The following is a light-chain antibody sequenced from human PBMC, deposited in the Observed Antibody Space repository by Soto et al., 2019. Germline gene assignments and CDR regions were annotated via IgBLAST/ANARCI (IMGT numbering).Light chain of an antibody. CDR3: QHYNSYSEA. Sequence: DIQMTQSASTLSGSVGHRVTITCRASQTISSWLAWYQQKKGKAPKLLIYKASTLKSGVPSRFSGSGYGTEFTLTISSLQTDDFATYYCQHYNSYSEAFGQGTKVDIK. V-gene: IGKV1-5*03. CDR2: KAS. CDR1: QTISSW. J-gene: IGKJ1*01.